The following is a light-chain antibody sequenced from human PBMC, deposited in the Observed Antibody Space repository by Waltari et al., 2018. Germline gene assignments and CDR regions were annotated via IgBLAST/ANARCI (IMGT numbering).Light chain of an antibody. Sequence: ELVMTQSPANLSVSPGERATLSCRSSQSVSSNLAWYQQKPGQAPRLLIYGASTRATGIPARFSGSGSGTEFTLTISSMQSEDFAVYYCQQYNNWPPTFGQGTKVEIK. CDR2: GAS. J-gene: IGKJ1*01. CDR1: QSVSSN. CDR3: QQYNNWPPT. V-gene: IGKV3-15*01.